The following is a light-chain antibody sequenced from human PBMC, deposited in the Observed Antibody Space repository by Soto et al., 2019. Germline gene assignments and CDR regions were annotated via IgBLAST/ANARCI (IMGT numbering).Light chain of an antibody. CDR3: QQYKTYWT. V-gene: IGKV1-5*03. CDR1: HGISNY. J-gene: IGKJ1*01. CDR2: KAS. Sequence: DIQMTQSPSSLSASVGERVTITCRASHGISNYLAWYQQKPGKVPKLLIYKASSLQSGVSSRFSGGGSGTEFTLTISSLQPDDFATYYCQQYKTYWTFGPGTKVDIK.